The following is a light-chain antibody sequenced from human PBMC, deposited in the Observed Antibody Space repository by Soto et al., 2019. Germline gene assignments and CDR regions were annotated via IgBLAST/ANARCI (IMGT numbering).Light chain of an antibody. CDR3: QQYGSSPWT. Sequence: EIVLTQSPGTLSLSPGERATLSCRASQSVSSNYLAWYQQKPGQAPRLLIYDASSRATGIPDRFSGSGSETDFTLTISRLEREDFAVYYCQQYGSSPWTFGQGTKVEIK. CDR2: DAS. J-gene: IGKJ1*01. V-gene: IGKV3-20*01. CDR1: QSVSSNY.